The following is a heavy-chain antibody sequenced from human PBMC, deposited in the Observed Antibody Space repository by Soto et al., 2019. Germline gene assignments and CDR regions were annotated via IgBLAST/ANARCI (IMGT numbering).Heavy chain of an antibody. CDR3: ARGHRAMEYYYYYGMDV. CDR2: ISYSGST. J-gene: IGHJ6*02. CDR1: GGSISSSY. Sequence: SETLSLTCSVSGGSISSSYWSWIRQPPGKGLEWIGYISYSGSTTYNPSLKSRITLSVDTSKNQFPLRVSSVTAADTAVYYCARGHRAMEYYYYYGMDVWGQGTTVTSP. V-gene: IGHV4-59*01. D-gene: IGHD5-18*01.